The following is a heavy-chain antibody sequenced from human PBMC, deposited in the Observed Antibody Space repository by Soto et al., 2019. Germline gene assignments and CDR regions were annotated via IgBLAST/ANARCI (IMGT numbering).Heavy chain of an antibody. CDR3: ARGFAIGWYTYYFDY. J-gene: IGHJ4*02. CDR2: IYYTGST. D-gene: IGHD6-19*01. V-gene: IGHV4-59*08. Sequence: SETLSLTCTVSGASISGYHWGWIRQPPGKGLEWIGYIYYTGSTNYNPSLKSRVTMSVDTSKNQFSLKLNSVTAADTAVYYCARGFAIGWYTYYFDYWGQGPLVTV. CDR1: GASISGYH.